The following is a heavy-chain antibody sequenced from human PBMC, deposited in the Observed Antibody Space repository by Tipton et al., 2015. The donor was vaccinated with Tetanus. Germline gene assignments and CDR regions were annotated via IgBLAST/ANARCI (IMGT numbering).Heavy chain of an antibody. J-gene: IGHJ5*02. D-gene: IGHD3-9*01. CDR1: GFTFRRHW. Sequence: SLRLSCAASGFTFRRHWMSWVRQAPGKGLEWVASIQPDGSESHFVDSVKGRFTISRDNTKNSLYLQMNSLRNEDTAVYYCVTGTLRYGAWGQGTLVTVSS. CDR3: VTGTLRYGA. CDR2: IQPDGSES. V-gene: IGHV3-7*01.